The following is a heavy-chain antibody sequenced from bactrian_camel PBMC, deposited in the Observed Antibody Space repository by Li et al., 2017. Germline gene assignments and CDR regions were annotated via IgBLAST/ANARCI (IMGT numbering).Heavy chain of an antibody. CDR2: VHTLSDNT. J-gene: IGHJ4*01. CDR3: AAGWSFGVGTLLRRHYNY. V-gene: IGHV3S54*01. CDR1: GPRNRRYC. Sequence: HVQLVESGGGSAQAGGSLTLSCTASGPRNRRYCMGWFRQDPGKQRERVAAVHTLSDNTYYADSVKGRFTISQDNAKNMVYLQVNSLKAEDTAMYYCAAGWSFGVGTLLRRHYNYWGQGTQVTVS. D-gene: IGHD3*01.